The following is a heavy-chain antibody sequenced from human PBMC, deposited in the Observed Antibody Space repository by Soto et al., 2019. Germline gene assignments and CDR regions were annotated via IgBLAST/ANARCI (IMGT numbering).Heavy chain of an antibody. CDR2: ISGSGDTT. J-gene: IGHJ6*02. V-gene: IGHV3-23*01. CDR3: AKKDGYTYGYQYAMDV. CDR1: GVRLYIYW. D-gene: IGHD5-18*01. Sequence: SLKLSRAASGVRLYIYWVALFCQAQGKGLEWVSTISGSGDTTYYADSVKGRFTISRDNSENTLYLQMNSLRAGDTATYFCAKKDGYTYGYQYAMDVWGQGTTVTVSS.